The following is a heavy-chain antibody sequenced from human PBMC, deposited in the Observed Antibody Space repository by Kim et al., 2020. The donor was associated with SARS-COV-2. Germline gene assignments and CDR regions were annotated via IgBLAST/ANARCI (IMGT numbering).Heavy chain of an antibody. Sequence: SVKVSCKASGGTFSSYAISWVRQAPGQGLEWMGRIIPILGIANYAQKFQGRVTITADKSTSTAYMELSSLRSEDTAVYYCARDRMAKNGPSYYGMDVWGQGTTVTVSS. CDR3: ARDRMAKNGPSYYGMDV. V-gene: IGHV1-69*04. J-gene: IGHJ6*02. CDR1: GGTFSSYA. D-gene: IGHD5-12*01. CDR2: IIPILGIA.